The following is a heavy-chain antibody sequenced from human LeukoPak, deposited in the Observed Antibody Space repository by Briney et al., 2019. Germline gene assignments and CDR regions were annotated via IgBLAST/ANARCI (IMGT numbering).Heavy chain of an antibody. J-gene: IGHJ6*02. CDR2: INPNSGGT. CDR1: GYTFTSYD. V-gene: IGHV1-2*02. Sequence: ASVKVSCKASGYTFTSYDINWVRQATGQGLEWMGWINPNSGGTNYAQKFQGRVTMTRDTSISTAYMELSRLRSDDTAVYYCARDQIQLWTRYYYYGMDVWGQGTTVTVSS. D-gene: IGHD5-18*01. CDR3: ARDQIQLWTRYYYYGMDV.